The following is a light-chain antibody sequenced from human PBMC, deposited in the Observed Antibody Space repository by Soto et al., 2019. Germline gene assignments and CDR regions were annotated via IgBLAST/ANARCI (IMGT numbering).Light chain of an antibody. CDR1: QSVTGSY. V-gene: IGKV3-20*01. J-gene: IGKJ5*01. Sequence: DIVVTQSPGTLSLSPGERAILSCRSSQSVTGSYLAWYQQKPGQAPRLLIYGASIRATGIPDRFSGSGSGTDFTLTISRLQPEDFAVYYCQQYGASPITFGQGTRLQMK. CDR2: GAS. CDR3: QQYGASPIT.